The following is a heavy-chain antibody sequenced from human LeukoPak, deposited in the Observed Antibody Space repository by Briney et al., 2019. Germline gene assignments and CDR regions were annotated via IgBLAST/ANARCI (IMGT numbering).Heavy chain of an antibody. CDR1: GFTFSSYA. CDR3: ASQYYDILTGYNPYYYYYGMDV. J-gene: IGHJ6*02. Sequence: GGSLRLSCAASGFTFSSYAMSWVRQAPGKGLEWVSYISSSSSTIYYADSVKGRFTISRDNAKNSLYLQMNSLRDEDTAVYYCASQYYDILTGYNPYYYYYGMDVWGQGTTVTVSS. CDR2: ISSSSSTI. V-gene: IGHV3-48*02. D-gene: IGHD3-9*01.